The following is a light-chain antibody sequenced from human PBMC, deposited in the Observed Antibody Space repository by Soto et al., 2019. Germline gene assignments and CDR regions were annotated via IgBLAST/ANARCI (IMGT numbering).Light chain of an antibody. J-gene: IGKJ3*01. Sequence: DIQMTQSPSSLSASVGDRVTITCRASQDIGYFLTWYQQRPGKVPKLIIYSASSLFSGAQSRFSGSGSGTDFTLTIFSLQPGDVATYYCQKYDSAPCTCGPGNRVEIK. CDR1: QDIGYF. CDR2: SAS. CDR3: QKYDSAPCT. V-gene: IGKV1-27*01.